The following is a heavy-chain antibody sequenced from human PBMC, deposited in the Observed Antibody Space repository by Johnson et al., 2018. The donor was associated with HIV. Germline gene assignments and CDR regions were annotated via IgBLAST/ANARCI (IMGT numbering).Heavy chain of an antibody. CDR3: AKSTQANILRESGPYGAFDI. J-gene: IGHJ3*02. V-gene: IGHV3-30*18. D-gene: IGHD3-10*01. CDR1: GFTFSSYG. CDR2: ISYNGSNK. Sequence: QVQLVESGGGVVQPGRSLRLSCAASGFTFSSYGMHWVRQAPGKGLEWVAVISYNGSNKYYADSVKGRFTISRDHAKNTLSVQMNSLRAEDTALYYCAKSTQANILRESGPYGAFDIWGQGTMVTVSS.